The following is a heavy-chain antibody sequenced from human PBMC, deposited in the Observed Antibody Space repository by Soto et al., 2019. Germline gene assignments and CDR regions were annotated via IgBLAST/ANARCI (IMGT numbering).Heavy chain of an antibody. CDR1: GFTFSSYA. Sequence: GSLRLSCAASGFTFSSYAMSWVRQAPGKGLEWVSAISGSGGSTYYADSVKGRFTISRDNSKNTLYLQMNSLRAEDTAVYYCAKDLEYYYDSSGYWSFDYWGQGTLVTVSS. CDR3: AKDLEYYYDSSGYWSFDY. J-gene: IGHJ4*02. CDR2: ISGSGGST. D-gene: IGHD3-22*01. V-gene: IGHV3-23*01.